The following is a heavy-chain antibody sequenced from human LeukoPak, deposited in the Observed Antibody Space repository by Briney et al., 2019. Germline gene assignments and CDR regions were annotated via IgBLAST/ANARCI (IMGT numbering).Heavy chain of an antibody. CDR2: ISAYNDNT. CDR3: AITGVVTALNWFDP. D-gene: IGHD2-21*02. J-gene: IGHJ5*02. V-gene: IGHV1-18*01. CDR1: GYTFTSYG. Sequence: ASVKVSCKASGYTFTSYGISWVRQAPGQGLEWMGWISAYNDNTNYAQKLQGRVTMTTDTSTSTAYMELRSLRSDDTAVYYCAITGVVTALNWFDPWGQGTLVTVSS.